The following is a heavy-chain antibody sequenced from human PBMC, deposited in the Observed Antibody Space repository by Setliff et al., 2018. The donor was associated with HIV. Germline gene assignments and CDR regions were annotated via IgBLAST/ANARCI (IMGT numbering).Heavy chain of an antibody. V-gene: IGHV1-18*01. D-gene: IGHD3-16*01. Sequence: ASVKVSCKASGYTFTSYGISWVRQAPGQGLEWMGWISAYNGNTNYTQKFQGRVTMTTDTSTTTAYMELRSLRSDDTAVYYCARDRSIIMTFGGGNDAFDIWGQGTMVTVSS. CDR2: ISAYNGNT. CDR1: GYTFTSYG. J-gene: IGHJ3*02. CDR3: ARDRSIIMTFGGGNDAFDI.